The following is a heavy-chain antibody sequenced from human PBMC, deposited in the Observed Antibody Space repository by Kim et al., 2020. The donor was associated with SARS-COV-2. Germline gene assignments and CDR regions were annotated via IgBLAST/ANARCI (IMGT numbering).Heavy chain of an antibody. CDR2: IYYSGST. CDR1: GGSISSYY. V-gene: IGHV4-59*01. Sequence: SETLSLTCTVSGGSISSYYWSWIRQPPGKGLEWIGYIYYSGSTNYNPSLKSRVTISVDTSKNQFSLKLSSVTAADTAVYYCARGLIAARPEPHLDVWGKGTTVTVSS. D-gene: IGHD6-6*01. CDR3: ARGLIAARPEPHLDV. J-gene: IGHJ6*04.